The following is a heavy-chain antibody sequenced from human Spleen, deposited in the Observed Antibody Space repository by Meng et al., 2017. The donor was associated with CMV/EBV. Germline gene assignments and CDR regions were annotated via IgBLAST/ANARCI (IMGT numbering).Heavy chain of an antibody. D-gene: IGHD4-11*01. Sequence: GGSLRLSCAASGFTFSTYAMSWVRQAPGKGLEWVSAISSSGGNTYYSDSVKVRFTISRDNSGNTLYLQMNSLRAEDTAVYYCAHSPDYWGQGTLVTVSS. CDR2: ISSSGGNT. J-gene: IGHJ4*02. V-gene: IGHV3-23*01. CDR1: GFTFSTYA. CDR3: AHSPDY.